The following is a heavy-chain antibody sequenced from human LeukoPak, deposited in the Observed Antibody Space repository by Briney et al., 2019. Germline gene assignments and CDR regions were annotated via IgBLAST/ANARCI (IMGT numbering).Heavy chain of an antibody. D-gene: IGHD2/OR15-2a*01. Sequence: ASVKVSCKASGYTFTGYYMHWVRQAPGQGLEWMGWINPNSGGTNYAQKFQGRVTMTRDTSISTAYMELSRLRSGDTAVYYCARDLTLNYYYYYYMDVWGKGTTVTVSS. CDR1: GYTFTGYY. CDR2: INPNSGGT. J-gene: IGHJ6*03. CDR3: ARDLTLNYYYYYYMDV. V-gene: IGHV1-2*02.